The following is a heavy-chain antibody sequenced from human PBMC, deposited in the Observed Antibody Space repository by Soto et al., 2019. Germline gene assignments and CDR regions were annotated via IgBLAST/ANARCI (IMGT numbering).Heavy chain of an antibody. Sequence: SVKVSCKASGGTFSSYAISWVRQAPGQGLEWMGGIIPIFGTANYAQKFQGRVTITADESTSTAYMELSSLRSDDTAVYYCARSTPRRWSLGYWGQGTLVTVSS. CDR3: ARSTPRRWSLGY. J-gene: IGHJ4*02. V-gene: IGHV1-69*13. CDR1: GGTFSSYA. D-gene: IGHD3-3*01. CDR2: IIPIFGTA.